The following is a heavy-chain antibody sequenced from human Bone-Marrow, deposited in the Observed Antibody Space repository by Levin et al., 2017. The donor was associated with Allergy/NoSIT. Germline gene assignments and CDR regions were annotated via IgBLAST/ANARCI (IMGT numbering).Heavy chain of an antibody. D-gene: IGHD3-10*01. Sequence: GGSLRLSCAASGFTFSSYSMNWVRQAPGKGLEWVSSISSSSSYIYYADSVKGRFTISRDNAKNSLYLQMNSLRAEDTAVYYCARESRIAGSFDYWGQGTLVTVSS. CDR3: ARESRIAGSFDY. CDR2: ISSSSSYI. J-gene: IGHJ4*02. CDR1: GFTFSSYS. V-gene: IGHV3-21*01.